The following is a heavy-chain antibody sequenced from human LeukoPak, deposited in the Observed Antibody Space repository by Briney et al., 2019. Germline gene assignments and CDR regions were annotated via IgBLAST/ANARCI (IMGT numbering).Heavy chain of an antibody. Sequence: GGSLRLSCAASGFTFSSYSMNWVRQAPGEGLEWVSSISTDSSYIYYADSVKGRFTISGDNAKNSLYLQMSSLRAEDTAVYYCAAGTTNCYSCGWFDPWGQGTLVTVSS. CDR2: ISTDSSYI. CDR1: GFTFSSYS. CDR3: AAGTTNCYSCGWFDP. J-gene: IGHJ5*02. V-gene: IGHV3-21*01. D-gene: IGHD2-2*01.